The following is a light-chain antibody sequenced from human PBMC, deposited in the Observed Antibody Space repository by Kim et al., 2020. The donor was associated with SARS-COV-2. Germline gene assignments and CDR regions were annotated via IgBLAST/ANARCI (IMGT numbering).Light chain of an antibody. Sequence: SYELTQPPSVSVSPGQTARITCSGDELPRQYSYWYQQKPGQAPVLVIYKDTERPSGIPERFSGSSSGTTVTLTISGVQAEDEADYYCQSPDSSATYRVFGGETQLTVL. V-gene: IGLV3-25*03. CDR1: ELPRQY. CDR3: QSPDSSATYRV. J-gene: IGLJ3*02. CDR2: KDT.